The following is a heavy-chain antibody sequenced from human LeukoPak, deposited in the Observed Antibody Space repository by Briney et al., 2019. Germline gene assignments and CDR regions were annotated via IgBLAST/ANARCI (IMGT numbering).Heavy chain of an antibody. CDR2: IYYSGST. V-gene: IGHV4-39*01. CDR1: GGSISSTNYF. CDR3: ARLAGYCYDRSGYPKLSSLIDY. D-gene: IGHD3-22*01. J-gene: IGHJ4*02. Sequence: SETLSLTCTVSGGSISSTNYFWGCIRQPPGKGLEWIGSIYYSGSTYYNPSLKSRVTMSVDTPKNQFSLKLSSVTAADTAVYYCARLAGYCYDRSGYPKLSSLIDYWGQGTLVTVSS.